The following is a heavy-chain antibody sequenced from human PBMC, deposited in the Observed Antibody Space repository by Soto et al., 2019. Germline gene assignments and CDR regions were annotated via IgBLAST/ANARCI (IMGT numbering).Heavy chain of an antibody. D-gene: IGHD7-27*01. CDR1: GGSFSGYY. CDR2: INHSGST. J-gene: IGHJ4*02. Sequence: SETLSLTCAVYGGSFSGYYWSWIRQPPGKGLEWIGEINHSGSTDYNPSLKSRVTMSVDTSKNQFSLRLTSVTAADTAVYYCVRHSSSWGPSFDYWGQGTLVTVSS. V-gene: IGHV4-34*01. CDR3: VRHSSSWGPSFDY.